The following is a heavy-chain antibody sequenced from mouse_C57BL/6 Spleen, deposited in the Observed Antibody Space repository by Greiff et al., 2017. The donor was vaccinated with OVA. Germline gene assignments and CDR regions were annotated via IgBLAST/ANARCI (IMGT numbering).Heavy chain of an antibody. CDR3: ARHVGSLRYCDV. CDR2: ISNGGGST. D-gene: IGHD2-2*01. J-gene: IGHJ1*03. V-gene: IGHV5-12*01. Sequence: EVNVVESGGGLVQPGGSLKLSCAASGFTFSDYYMYWVRQTPEKRLEWVAYISNGGGSTYYPDTVKGRFPISRDNAKNTLYLQMSRLKSEGAAMYNCARHVGSLRYCDVWGTGTTVTVSS. CDR1: GFTFSDYY.